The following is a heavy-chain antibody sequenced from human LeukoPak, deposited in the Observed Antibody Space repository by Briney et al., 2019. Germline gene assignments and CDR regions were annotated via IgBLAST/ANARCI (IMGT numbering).Heavy chain of an antibody. CDR1: AFAFSTYT. CDR3: ARDRDYGGRFDY. J-gene: IGHJ4*02. CDR2: ISSTSSYI. Sequence: GGSLRLSCAASAFAFSTYTLSWVRQAPGKGLEWVSSISSTSSYIYYADSVKGRFTISRDNARNSLYMRLNSLRAEDTAVYYCARDRDYGGRFDYWGQGTLVTVSS. V-gene: IGHV3-21*01. D-gene: IGHD4-23*01.